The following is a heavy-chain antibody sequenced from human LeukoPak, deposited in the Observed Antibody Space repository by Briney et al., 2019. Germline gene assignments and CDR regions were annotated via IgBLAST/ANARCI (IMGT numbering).Heavy chain of an antibody. CDR3: ARDPFGGNSVYYFDY. D-gene: IGHD4-23*01. Sequence: PGGSLRLSCAASGFTFSSYGMPWARQAPGKGMEWGAVIWYDGSNKYYADSVKGRFTISRDNSKNTLYLQMNSLRAEDTAVYYCARDPFGGNSVYYFDYWGQGTLVTVSS. J-gene: IGHJ4*02. V-gene: IGHV3-33*01. CDR1: GFTFSSYG. CDR2: IWYDGSNK.